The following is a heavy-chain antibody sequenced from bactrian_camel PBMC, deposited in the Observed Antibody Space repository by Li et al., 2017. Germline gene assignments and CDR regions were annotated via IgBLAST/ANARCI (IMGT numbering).Heavy chain of an antibody. J-gene: IGHJ4*01. CDR2: VYHDGSVT. CDR3: ATFPASGSFML. CDR1: RCTYSSCA. Sequence: HVQLVESGGGLVQAGGSLRLSCAASRCTYSSCAMAWFRQAPGKGLEWVSTVYHDGSVTYYADSVKGRFTISRDNAKNTKYLQMNSLKSEDTALYYCATFPASGSFMLWGQETQVTVS. V-gene: IGHV3S7*01. D-gene: IGHD2*01.